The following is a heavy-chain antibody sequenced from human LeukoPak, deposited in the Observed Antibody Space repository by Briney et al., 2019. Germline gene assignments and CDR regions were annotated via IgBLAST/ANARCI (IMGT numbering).Heavy chain of an antibody. D-gene: IGHD2-2*01. J-gene: IGHJ4*02. V-gene: IGHV1-69*05. Sequence: SVKVSCKASGGTFSSYAISWVRQAPGQGLEWMGGIIPIFGTANYAQKFQGRVTITTDESTSTAYMDLSSLRSEDTAVYYCASVIVVVPAAARFDTEYYFDYWGQGTLVTVSS. CDR2: IIPIFGTA. CDR3: ASVIVVVPAAARFDTEYYFDY. CDR1: GGTFSSYA.